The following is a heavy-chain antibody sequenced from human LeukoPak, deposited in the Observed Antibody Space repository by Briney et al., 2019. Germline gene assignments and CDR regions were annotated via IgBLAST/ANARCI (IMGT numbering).Heavy chain of an antibody. CDR1: GYTFTSYD. CDR2: MNPNSGNT. J-gene: IGHJ5*02. Sequence: ASVKVSCKASGYTFTSYDINWVRQATGQGLEWMGWMNPNSGNTGYAQKFQGRVTITADKSTSTAYMELSSLRSEDTAVYYCANRLYCSGGSCYVPWGQGTLVTVSS. V-gene: IGHV1-8*01. CDR3: ANRLYCSGGSCYVP. D-gene: IGHD2-15*01.